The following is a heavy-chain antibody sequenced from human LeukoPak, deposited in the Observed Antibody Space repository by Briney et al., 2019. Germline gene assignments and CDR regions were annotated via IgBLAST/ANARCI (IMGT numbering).Heavy chain of an antibody. CDR2: ISYDGSNK. CDR3: ARDKVVGYYDSSGYSGMDY. D-gene: IGHD3-22*01. Sequence: PGGSLRLSCAASGFTFSSYAMHWVRQAPGKGLEWVAVISYDGSNKYYADSVKGRFTISRDNSKNTLYLQMNSLRAEGTAVYYCARDKVVGYYDSSGYSGMDYWGQGTLVTVSS. V-gene: IGHV3-30-3*01. J-gene: IGHJ4*02. CDR1: GFTFSSYA.